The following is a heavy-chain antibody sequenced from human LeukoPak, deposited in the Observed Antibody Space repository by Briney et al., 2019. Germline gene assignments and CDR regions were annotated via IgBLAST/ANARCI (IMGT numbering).Heavy chain of an antibody. CDR2: IYTSGST. V-gene: IGHV4-61*02. CDR3: ARGDPQYSSGWYPDY. CDR1: GASINSGSNY. Sequence: SETLSLTCRVSGASINSGSNYWGWIRQPTGKTLEWIGRIYTSGSTNYNPSLKSRVTMSVDTSKNQFSLKLSSVTAADTAVYYCARGDPQYSSGWYPDYWGQGTLVTVSS. J-gene: IGHJ4*02. D-gene: IGHD6-19*01.